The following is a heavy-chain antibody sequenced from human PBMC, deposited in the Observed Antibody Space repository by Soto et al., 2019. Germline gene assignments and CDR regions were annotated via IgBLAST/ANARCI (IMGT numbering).Heavy chain of an antibody. CDR2: ISYSGGT. Sequence: SETLSLTCTVSGDSISSSRHYWGWIRQPPGKGLEWIGSISYSGGTKNNPSLKSRVTMSVDTSKNQFSLKLTSVTAADTAVYYCARHRNLLWFGESPGVDYWGQGTLVTVSS. J-gene: IGHJ4*02. D-gene: IGHD3-10*01. V-gene: IGHV4-39*01. CDR3: ARHRNLLWFGESPGVDY. CDR1: GDSISSSRHY.